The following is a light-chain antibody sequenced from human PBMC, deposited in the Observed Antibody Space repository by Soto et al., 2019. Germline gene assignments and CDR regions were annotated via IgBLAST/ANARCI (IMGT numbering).Light chain of an antibody. CDR2: SNN. V-gene: IGLV1-47*02. CDR1: SSNIGGTNY. Sequence: QSVLTQPPSASGTPGQRVFISCSGSSSNIGGTNYAYWYQQLPGAAPKLLIHSNNLRPSGVPERISGSKSGTSASLAISGLRSEDEAVYYCASWDDSLGAVIFGGGTKVTVL. CDR3: ASWDDSLGAVI. J-gene: IGLJ2*01.